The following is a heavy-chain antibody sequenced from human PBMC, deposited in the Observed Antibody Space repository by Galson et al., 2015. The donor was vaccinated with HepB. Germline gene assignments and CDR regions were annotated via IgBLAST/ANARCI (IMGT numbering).Heavy chain of an antibody. D-gene: IGHD3-10*01. Sequence: SETLSLTCTVSGDSVTSSHWNWIRQPPGKGLEWIGYISYSGNNNYNPSLKSRVTISVDMSKNQFSLKLRSVTAADTAVYYCARDRSRGHSFDHADSGHDTQAHDAFDIWGPGTLATVSS. CDR1: GDSVTSSH. CDR3: ARDRSRGHSFDHADSGHDTQAHDAFDI. J-gene: IGHJ3*02. V-gene: IGHV4-59*02. CDR2: ISYSGNN.